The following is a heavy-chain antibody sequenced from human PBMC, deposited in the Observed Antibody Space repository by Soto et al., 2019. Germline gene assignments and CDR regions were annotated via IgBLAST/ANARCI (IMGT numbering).Heavy chain of an antibody. CDR1: GGSISSYY. CDR2: IYYSGST. Sequence: QVQLQESGPGLVKPSETLSLTCTASGGSISSYYWSWIRQPPGKGLEWIGYIYYSGSTNYNPSLKSRVTISVDTSKNQFSLKLSSVTAADTAVYYCARHSYGDYVWDYWGQGTLVTVSS. D-gene: IGHD4-17*01. J-gene: IGHJ4*02. V-gene: IGHV4-59*08. CDR3: ARHSYGDYVWDY.